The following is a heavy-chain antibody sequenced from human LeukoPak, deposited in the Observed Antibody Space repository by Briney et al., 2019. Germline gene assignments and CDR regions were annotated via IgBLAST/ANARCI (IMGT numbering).Heavy chain of an antibody. CDR2: TSAYNGNT. Sequence: GASVKVSCKASGYTFTNYGISWVRQAPGQGLEWMGWTSAYNGNTNYAQKLQGRVTMTTDTSTSTAYMELRSLRSDDTAVYYCARVYDSSGYHIPRAFDIWGQGTMVTVSS. J-gene: IGHJ3*02. CDR3: ARVYDSSGYHIPRAFDI. CDR1: GYTFTNYG. D-gene: IGHD3-22*01. V-gene: IGHV1-18*01.